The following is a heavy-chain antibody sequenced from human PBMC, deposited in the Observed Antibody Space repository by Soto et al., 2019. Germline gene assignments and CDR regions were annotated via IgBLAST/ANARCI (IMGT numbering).Heavy chain of an antibody. CDR2: IYHSGST. Sequence: PSETLSLTCTVSGGSISSYYWSWIRQPPGKGLEWIGYIYHSGSTNYNPSLKSRVTLSVDTSKNQFSLKLSSVTAADTAVYYCARRYGGAVDYWGQGTLVTVS. CDR3: ARRYGGAVDY. CDR1: GGSISSYY. J-gene: IGHJ4*02. D-gene: IGHD3-10*01. V-gene: IGHV4-59*08.